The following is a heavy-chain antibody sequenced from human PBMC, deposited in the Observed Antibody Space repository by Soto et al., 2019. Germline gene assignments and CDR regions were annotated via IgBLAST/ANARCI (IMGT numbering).Heavy chain of an antibody. Sequence: QVQLVESGGGLVKPGGSLRLSCAASGFTFSDYYISWIRQAPGKGLEWVSYISSSGSTIYYADSVKGRFTISRDNAKNSLYLQMNSLRAEDTAVYYCARDPLYCSSTSCYLYYYYYMDVWGKGTTVTVSS. CDR3: ARDPLYCSSTSCYLYYYYYMDV. J-gene: IGHJ6*03. CDR2: ISSSGSTI. D-gene: IGHD2-2*01. CDR1: GFTFSDYY. V-gene: IGHV3-11*01.